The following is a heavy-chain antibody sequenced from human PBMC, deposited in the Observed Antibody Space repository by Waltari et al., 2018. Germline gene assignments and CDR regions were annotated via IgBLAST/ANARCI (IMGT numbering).Heavy chain of an antibody. CDR3: ARDRATMIVVPIGGWFDP. D-gene: IGHD3-22*01. Sequence: HLQLREAGPGLAKPSETLTLTFTVSVCSSSSSRYYWVSIRQSRAKGLEWIGSIYYSGSTDYHPYLKSRVTISVDTSKNQFSLKLSSVTAADTAVYYCARDRATMIVVPIGGWFDPWGQGTLVTVSS. CDR1: VCSSSSSRYY. V-gene: IGHV4-39*07. J-gene: IGHJ5*02. CDR2: IYYSGST.